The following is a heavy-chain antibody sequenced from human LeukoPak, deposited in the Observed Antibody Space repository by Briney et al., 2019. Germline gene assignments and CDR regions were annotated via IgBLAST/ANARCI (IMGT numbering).Heavy chain of an antibody. CDR1: GGTFSSYA. CDR3: ARALRRDGYNYYGMDV. CDR2: IIPIFGTA. D-gene: IGHD5-24*01. V-gene: IGHV1-69*13. J-gene: IGHJ6*02. Sequence: SVKVSCKASGGTFSSYAISWVRQAPGQGLEWMGGIIPIFGTANYAQKFQGRVTITADESTGTAYMELSSLRSEDTAVYYCARALRRDGYNYYGMDVWGQGTTATVSS.